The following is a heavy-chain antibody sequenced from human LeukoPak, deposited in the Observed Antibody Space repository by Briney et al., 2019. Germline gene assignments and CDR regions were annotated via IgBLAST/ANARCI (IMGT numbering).Heavy chain of an antibody. CDR2: ISWNSGSI. CDR1: GFTFDDYA. V-gene: IGHV3-9*01. D-gene: IGHD6-13*01. CDR3: ARAFSSQEGWFDP. Sequence: GGSLRLSCAASGFTFDDYAMHWVRQAPGKGLEWVSGISWNSGSIGYADSVKGRFTISRDNAKNSLYLQMNSLRAEDTAVYYCARAFSSQEGWFDPWGQGTLVTVSS. J-gene: IGHJ5*02.